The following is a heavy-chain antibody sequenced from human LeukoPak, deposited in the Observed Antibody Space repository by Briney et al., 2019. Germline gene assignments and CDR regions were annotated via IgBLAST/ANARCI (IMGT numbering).Heavy chain of an antibody. CDR3: ARGKGDLYNWFDP. J-gene: IGHJ5*02. D-gene: IGHD2-21*02. CDR1: GYTFTSYD. CDR2: MNPNSGNT. Sequence: ASVKVSCKASGYTFTSYDINWVRQGPGQGLEWMGWMNPNSGNTGYAQKFQGRVTITRNTSISTAYMELSSLRSEDTAVYYCARGKGDLYNWFDPWGQGTLVTVSS. V-gene: IGHV1-8*03.